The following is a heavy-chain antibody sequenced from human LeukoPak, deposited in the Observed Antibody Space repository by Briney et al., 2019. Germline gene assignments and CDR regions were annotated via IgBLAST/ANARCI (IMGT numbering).Heavy chain of an antibody. Sequence: GGSLRLSCAASGFTVRSSYMSWVRQAPGKGLEWVSVIYSGGSPDYADSAKGRFTISSDNSKNTLYLQMNSLRVEDTAVYYCARGDYYDSSGYYLGAFDIWGQGTMVTVSS. CDR3: ARGDYYDSSGYYLGAFDI. CDR1: GFTVRSSY. CDR2: IYSGGSP. J-gene: IGHJ3*02. D-gene: IGHD3-22*01. V-gene: IGHV3-53*01.